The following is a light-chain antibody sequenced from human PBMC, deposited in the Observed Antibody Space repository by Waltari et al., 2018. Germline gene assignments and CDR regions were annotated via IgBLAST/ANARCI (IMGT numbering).Light chain of an antibody. Sequence: NSLLTQPHSVSESPGKTVTISCTRTSDSIASNYVQRYQQRPGSAPTTVIFEDNQRPSGVPDRFSASIDTSSNSASLTISGLKTEDEALYYCQSYDSDEGVVFGGGTKLTVL. CDR1: SDSIASNY. V-gene: IGLV6-57*03. CDR2: EDN. J-gene: IGLJ2*01. CDR3: QSYDSDEGVV.